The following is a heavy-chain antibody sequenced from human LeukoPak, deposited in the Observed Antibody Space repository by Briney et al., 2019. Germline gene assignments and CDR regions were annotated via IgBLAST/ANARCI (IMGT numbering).Heavy chain of an antibody. CDR3: AKDLRRAVAGTTAPRLREYHFDY. CDR2: ISNDGRHI. Sequence: PGGSLRLSCGGSGFIFSSYAINWVRQAPGKGLEWLSAISNDGRHIFYTDSVKGRFTTSRDNSRNTVYLQMNGLRVEDTALYYCAKDLRRAVAGTTAPRLREYHFDYWGQGTLVTVSS. CDR1: GFIFSSYA. J-gene: IGHJ4*02. D-gene: IGHD6-19*01. V-gene: IGHV3-23*01.